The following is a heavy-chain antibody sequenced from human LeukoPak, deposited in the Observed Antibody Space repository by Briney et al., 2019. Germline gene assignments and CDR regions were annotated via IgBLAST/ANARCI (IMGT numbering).Heavy chain of an antibody. CDR3: AEGGAVGATLLPSY. V-gene: IGHV3-11*01. D-gene: IGHD1-26*01. J-gene: IGHJ4*02. CDR1: GFTFNDYY. Sequence: GGSLRLSCAASGFTFNDYYMSWIRQAPGKGLEWISYIGSSGGSINYADSVKGRFTISRDNAKNSLSLQMNSLRAEDTAVYYCAEGGAVGATLLPSYWGQGTLVTVSS. CDR2: IGSSGGSI.